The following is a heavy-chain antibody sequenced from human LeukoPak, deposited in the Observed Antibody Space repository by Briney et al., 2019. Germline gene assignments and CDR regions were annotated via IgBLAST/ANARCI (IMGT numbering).Heavy chain of an antibody. V-gene: IGHV3-74*01. CDR1: AFTFSSHW. CDR3: ARVISAAAYIDY. Sequence: GGSLRLSCAGSAFTFSSHWMHWVRQAPGKGLVWVSRINSDGSSISYADSVKGRFTISRDNAKNTLYLQMDSLRAEDTAVYYCARVISAAAYIDYWGQGTLVTVSS. D-gene: IGHD6-13*01. CDR2: INSDGSSI. J-gene: IGHJ4*02.